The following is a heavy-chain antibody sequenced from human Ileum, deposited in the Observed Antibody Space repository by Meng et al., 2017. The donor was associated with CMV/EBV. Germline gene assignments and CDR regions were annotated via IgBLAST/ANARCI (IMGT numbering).Heavy chain of an antibody. CDR3: ARPMKRKEWLGMSCLH. J-gene: IGHJ4*02. CDR1: GFTFVDYA. CDR2: ISWNSGSI. Sequence: GGSLRLSCVVSGFTFVDYAVHWVRQVSGKGLEWVSGISWNSGSIDYADSVKGRFTISRDNAKNSLYLQMNSLRAEDTALYYCARPMKRKEWLGMSCLHWGQGTLVTVSS. D-gene: IGHD6-19*01. V-gene: IGHV3-9*01.